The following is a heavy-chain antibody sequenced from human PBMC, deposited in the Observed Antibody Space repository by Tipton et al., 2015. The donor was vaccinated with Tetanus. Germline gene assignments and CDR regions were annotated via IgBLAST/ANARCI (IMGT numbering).Heavy chain of an antibody. Sequence: TLSLTCTVSGGQFISSSFYFGWIRQPPGKGLEWVGSIYHSGTTYYNPSLNSRVNISSFASKNEISLTLPSVTAADTAVYYCARRDRYNTDSFHLWGQGTMVTV. CDR2: IYHSGTT. J-gene: IGHJ3*01. CDR1: GGQFISSSFY. V-gene: IGHV4-39*01. CDR3: ARRDRYNTDSFHL. D-gene: IGHD5-18*01.